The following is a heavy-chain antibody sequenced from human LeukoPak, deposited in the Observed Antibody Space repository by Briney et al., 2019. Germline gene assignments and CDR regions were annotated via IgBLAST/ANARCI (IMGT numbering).Heavy chain of an antibody. V-gene: IGHV3-30*18. CDR3: AEEGTARISTWYDN. J-gene: IGHJ4*02. CDR1: GFTFSNYG. CDR2: ISIEGGTT. D-gene: IGHD6-13*01. Sequence: PGRSLRLSCAGAGFTFSNYGMRWVSQAPGKGLEWVAVISIEGGTTYYSESMKARFTIFRDNSRNTLFLLIDSLRPEDMAVYYCAEEGTARISTWYDNWGQGTLVTASS.